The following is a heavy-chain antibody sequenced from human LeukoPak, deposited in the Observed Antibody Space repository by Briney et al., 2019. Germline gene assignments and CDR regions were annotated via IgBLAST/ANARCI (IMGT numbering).Heavy chain of an antibody. CDR3: ARGTYDYVWGSYRPQYYFDY. CDR2: MNPNSGNT. V-gene: IGHV1-8*01. D-gene: IGHD3-16*02. CDR1: GYTFTSYD. Sequence: GASVKVSCKASGYTFTSYDINWVRQATGQGLEWMGWMNPNSGNTGYAQKFQGRVTMTRNTSISTAYRELSSLRSEDTAVYYCARGTYDYVWGSYRPQYYFDYWGQGTLVTVSS. J-gene: IGHJ4*02.